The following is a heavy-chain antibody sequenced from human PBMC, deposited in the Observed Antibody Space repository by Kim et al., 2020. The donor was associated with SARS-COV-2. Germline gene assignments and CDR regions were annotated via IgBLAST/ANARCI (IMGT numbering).Heavy chain of an antibody. Sequence: GGSLRLSCAASGFTFGNYDMHWVRLAPGKGLEGVSSTSKDSGTIVAYADSVKGRFTISRENAKSTLYLQMSRLRAEDTALYYCGKDDGSGSLDSWGQGTLVTVS. J-gene: IGHJ4*02. CDR2: TSKDSGTI. CDR1: GFTFGNYD. V-gene: IGHV3-9*01. CDR3: GKDDGSGSLDS. D-gene: IGHD3-10*01.